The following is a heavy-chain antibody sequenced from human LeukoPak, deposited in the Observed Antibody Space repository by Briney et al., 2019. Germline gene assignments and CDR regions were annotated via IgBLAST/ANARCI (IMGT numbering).Heavy chain of an antibody. Sequence: ASVKVSCKASGYTFTGYYMHWVRQAPGQGLEWMGWIDPNNGDTKYAQKFQGRVTMTTDTSISTAYMELSRLKSDDTAVYYCATDQILENTSYNWFEPWGQGTQVTVSS. D-gene: IGHD1-1*01. CDR2: IDPNNGDT. CDR1: GYTFTGYY. V-gene: IGHV1-2*02. J-gene: IGHJ5*02. CDR3: ATDQILENTSYNWFEP.